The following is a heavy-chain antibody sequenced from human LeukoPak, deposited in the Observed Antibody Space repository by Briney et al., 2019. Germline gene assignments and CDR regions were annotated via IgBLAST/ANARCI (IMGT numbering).Heavy chain of an antibody. J-gene: IGHJ2*01. CDR2: IYPGDSDT. CDR1: GYSFTSHW. Sequence: GESLKISCKGSGYSFTSHWIAWVRQMPGKGLERRGIIYPGDSDTRYSPSFQGQVTISADKSISTAYLQWSSLKASDTAMYYCARNGVRRSHWYFDLWGRGTLVTVSS. CDR3: ARNGVRRSHWYFDL. D-gene: IGHD2-8*01. V-gene: IGHV5-51*01.